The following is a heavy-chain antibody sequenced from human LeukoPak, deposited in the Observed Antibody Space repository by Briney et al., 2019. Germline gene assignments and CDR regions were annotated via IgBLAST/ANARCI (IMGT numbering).Heavy chain of an antibody. V-gene: IGHV4-34*01. CDR1: GGSFSGYY. CDR3: ARGGRIAAAGARFDY. J-gene: IGHJ4*02. CDR2: INHSGST. D-gene: IGHD6-13*01. Sequence: SETLSLTCAVYGGSFSGYYWSWIRQPPGKGLEWIGEINHSGSTNYNPSLKSRVTISVDTSKNQFSLKLSSVTAADTAVYYCARGGRIAAAGARFDYWGQGTLVTVSS.